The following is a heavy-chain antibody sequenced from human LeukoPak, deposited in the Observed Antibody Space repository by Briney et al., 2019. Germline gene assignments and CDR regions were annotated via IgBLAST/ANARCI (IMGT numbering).Heavy chain of an antibody. V-gene: IGHV3-7*01. J-gene: IGHJ4*02. Sequence: GGSLRLSCAASGFTFSSYWMSWVRQAPGKGLEWVANIKQDGSEKYYVDSVKGRFTISRDNAKNSLYLQMNSLRAEDTAVYYCARDRGIVVVPAAIHDYWGQGTLVTVSS. CDR3: ARDRGIVVVPAAIHDY. CDR2: IKQDGSEK. D-gene: IGHD2-2*02. CDR1: GFTFSSYW.